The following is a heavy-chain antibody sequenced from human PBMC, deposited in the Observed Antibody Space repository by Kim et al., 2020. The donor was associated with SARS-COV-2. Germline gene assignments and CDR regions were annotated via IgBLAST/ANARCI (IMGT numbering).Heavy chain of an antibody. V-gene: IGHV4-34*01. CDR1: GGSFSGYY. D-gene: IGHD3-10*01. J-gene: IGHJ2*01. CDR2: INHSGRT. Sequence: SETLSLTCAVYGGSFSGYYWSWIRQPPGKGLEWIGEINHSGRTNYNPSLKSRVTISVDTSKNQFSLKLPSVTAADAAVYFCARSLSNTSGWGSHYCDLWG. CDR3: ARSLSNTSGWGSHYCDL.